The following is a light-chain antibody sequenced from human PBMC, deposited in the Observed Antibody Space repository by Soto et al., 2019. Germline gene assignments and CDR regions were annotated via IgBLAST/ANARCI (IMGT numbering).Light chain of an antibody. Sequence: QSVLTQPPSASGSPGQSVTISCTGGNSDVDTYNYVSWYQQHPGKAPKLIIYEVTKRPSGVPDRFSGSRSANTASLTISGLQAEDEAAYFCSSYAGSNNLAFGGGTKLTVL. CDR1: NSDVDTYNY. V-gene: IGLV2-8*01. CDR2: EVT. J-gene: IGLJ2*01. CDR3: SSYAGSNNLA.